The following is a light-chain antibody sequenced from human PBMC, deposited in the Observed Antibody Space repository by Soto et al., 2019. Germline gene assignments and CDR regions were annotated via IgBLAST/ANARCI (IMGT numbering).Light chain of an antibody. Sequence: QSVLTQPASVSGSPGQSITISCTGTSSDVGGYNSVSWYQQHPGKAPKLMIYEVDNRPSGISSRFSGSKSGNTASLSISGLQTEDEADYYCSSYTSSSTVLFGGGTKVTVL. CDR1: SSDVGGYNS. J-gene: IGLJ2*01. CDR3: SSYTSSSTVL. V-gene: IGLV2-14*01. CDR2: EVD.